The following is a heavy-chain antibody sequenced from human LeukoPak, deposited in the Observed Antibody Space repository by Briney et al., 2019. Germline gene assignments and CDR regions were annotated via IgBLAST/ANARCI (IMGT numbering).Heavy chain of an antibody. CDR3: AKDLTRFGELIYYMDV. D-gene: IGHD3-10*01. CDR1: GFTFSSYA. J-gene: IGHJ6*03. CDR2: ISGSGAST. V-gene: IGHV3-23*01. Sequence: GGSLRLSCAASGFTFSSYAMKWVRQAPGKGLEWVSTISGSGASTYYADSVKGRFTISRDNSQNTLYLQMNSLRAEDTAVYYCAKDLTRFGELIYYMDVWGKGTTVTISS.